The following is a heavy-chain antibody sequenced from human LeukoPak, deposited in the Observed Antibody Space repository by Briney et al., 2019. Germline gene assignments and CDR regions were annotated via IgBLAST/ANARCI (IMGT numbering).Heavy chain of an antibody. Sequence: SVKVSCKASGGTFSSYAISWVRQAPGQGLEWMGGIIPIFGTANYAQKFQGRVTITADESTSTAYMELSSQRSEDTAVYYCARPALTGDPNYYYYYYMDVWGKGTTVTVSS. V-gene: IGHV1-69*13. CDR1: GGTFSSYA. J-gene: IGHJ6*03. CDR2: IIPIFGTA. D-gene: IGHD7-27*01. CDR3: ARPALTGDPNYYYYYYMDV.